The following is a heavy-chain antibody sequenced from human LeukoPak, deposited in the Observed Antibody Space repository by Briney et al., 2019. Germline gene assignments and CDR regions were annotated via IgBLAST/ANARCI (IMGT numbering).Heavy chain of an antibody. CDR3: ARGPDGYYYDSSGYYYVY. D-gene: IGHD3-22*01. CDR2: INPNSGGT. Sequence: GASVKVSCKASGYTFTGYYMHWVRQAPGQGLEWMGWINPNSGGTNYAQKFQGRVTMTRDTSISTVYMELSRLRSDDTAVYYCARGPDGYYYDSSGYYYVYWGQGTLVTVSS. V-gene: IGHV1-2*02. CDR1: GYTFTGYY. J-gene: IGHJ4*02.